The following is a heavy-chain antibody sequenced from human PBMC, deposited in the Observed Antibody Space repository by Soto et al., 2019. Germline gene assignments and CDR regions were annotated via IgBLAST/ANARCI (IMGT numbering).Heavy chain of an antibody. CDR2: MYYSGST. CDR1: VESISIYY. J-gene: IGHJ4*02. Sequence: SETLSLTCTVSVESISIYYWSWIRQPPGKGLEWIGYMYYSGSTNYNPSLKSRVTISVDTSKNQFSLKLSSVTAGDTAVYYCARDAGGPADYWGQGTLVTVSS. CDR3: ARDAGGPADY. D-gene: IGHD2-15*01. V-gene: IGHV4-59*01.